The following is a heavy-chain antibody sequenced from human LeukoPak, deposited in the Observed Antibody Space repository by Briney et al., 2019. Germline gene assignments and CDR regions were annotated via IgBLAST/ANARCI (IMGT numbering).Heavy chain of an antibody. D-gene: IGHD3-22*01. J-gene: IGHJ6*04. CDR1: GYSFTSYW. Sequence: GESLKISCKGSGYSFTSYWIGWVRQMPGQGLEWMGIIYPGDSDTRYSPSFQGQVTISADKSISTAYLQWSSLKASDTAMYYCARLLRGHYYDSSGYLDVWGKGTTVTVSS. CDR3: ARLLRGHYYDSSGYLDV. CDR2: IYPGDSDT. V-gene: IGHV5-51*01.